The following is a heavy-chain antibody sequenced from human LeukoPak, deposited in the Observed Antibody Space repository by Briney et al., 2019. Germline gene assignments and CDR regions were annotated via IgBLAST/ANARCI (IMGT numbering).Heavy chain of an antibody. CDR2: IKQDGSEK. CDR1: GFTFSSYW. D-gene: IGHD3-10*01. CDR3: ARGTDFYGSGSYYDDAFDI. J-gene: IGHJ3*02. V-gene: IGHV3-7*04. Sequence: GGSLRLSCAASGFTFSSYWMSWVRQAPGKGLEWVANIKQDGSEKYYVDSVKGRFTISRDNAKNSLYLQMNSLRAEDTAVYYCARGTDFYGSGSYYDDAFDIWGQGTMVTVSS.